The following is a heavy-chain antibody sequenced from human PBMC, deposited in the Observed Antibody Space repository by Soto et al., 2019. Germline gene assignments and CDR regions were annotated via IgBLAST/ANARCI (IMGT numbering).Heavy chain of an antibody. V-gene: IGHV6-1*01. CDR2: TYYRSKWYN. CDR3: ARVRYSYGQIGPFDY. Sequence: SHTLSLTCAMSGDSVSGNSAALNWIRQSPSRGLEWLGRTYYRSKWYNDYAVSVKSRITINPDTSKNQFSLQLNSVTPEDTAVYYCARVRYSYGQIGPFDYWGQGTLVTVSS. D-gene: IGHD5-18*01. J-gene: IGHJ4*02. CDR1: GDSVSGNSAA.